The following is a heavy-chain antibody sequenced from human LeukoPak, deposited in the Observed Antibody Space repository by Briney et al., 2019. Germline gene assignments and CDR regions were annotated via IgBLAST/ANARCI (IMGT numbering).Heavy chain of an antibody. D-gene: IGHD4-17*01. Sequence: GGSLRLSCAASGFTFSRHGMHWVRQAPGKGLEWVAVIWEDGNKKYYADSVKGRFTISRDSSKNTLYLQMNSLRAEDTAVYYCARDRYGSFDYWGQGTLVTVSS. V-gene: IGHV3-33*01. J-gene: IGHJ4*02. CDR3: ARDRYGSFDY. CDR2: IWEDGNKK. CDR1: GFTFSRHG.